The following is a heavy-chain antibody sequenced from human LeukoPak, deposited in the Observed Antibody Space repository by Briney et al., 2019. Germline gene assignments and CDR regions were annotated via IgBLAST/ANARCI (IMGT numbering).Heavy chain of an antibody. Sequence: ASVKVSCKASGYTITTYAMNWVRQAPGQGLEWMGWINTNTGNPTYAQGFTGRFVFSLDTSVSTAYLHISSLKAEDTAVYYCSRYRGGDYAYYFDYWGQGTLVSVSS. D-gene: IGHD2-21*02. CDR3: SRYRGGDYAYYFDY. CDR1: GYTITTYA. J-gene: IGHJ4*02. CDR2: INTNTGNP. V-gene: IGHV7-4-1*02.